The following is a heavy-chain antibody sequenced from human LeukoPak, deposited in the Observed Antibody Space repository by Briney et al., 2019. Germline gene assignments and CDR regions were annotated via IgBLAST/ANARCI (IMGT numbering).Heavy chain of an antibody. CDR2: INPSGSYT. CDR3: ARDVTAAESFDY. Sequence: GASVKVSCKASGYTFTSYYMHWVRQAPGQGLEWMGIINPSGSYTSYAQKFQGRVTMTRDTSTSTVYMELSSLRSEDTAVYYCARDVTAAESFDYWGQGTLVTVSS. J-gene: IGHJ4*02. V-gene: IGHV1-46*01. D-gene: IGHD2-21*02. CDR1: GYTFTSYY.